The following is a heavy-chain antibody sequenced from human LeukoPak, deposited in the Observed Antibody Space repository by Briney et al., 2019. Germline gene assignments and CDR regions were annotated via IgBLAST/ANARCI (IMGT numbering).Heavy chain of an antibody. CDR1: GGSISSYY. V-gene: IGHV4-59*01. J-gene: IGHJ3*02. CDR2: IYYSGST. CDR3: ARGAAGLNDAFDI. Sequence: SETLSLTCTVSGGSISSYYWSWIRQPPGKGLEWIGYIYYSGSTNYNPSLKSRVTISVDTSKNQFSPKLSSVTAADTAVYYCARGAAGLNDAFDIWGQGTMVTVSS. D-gene: IGHD6-13*01.